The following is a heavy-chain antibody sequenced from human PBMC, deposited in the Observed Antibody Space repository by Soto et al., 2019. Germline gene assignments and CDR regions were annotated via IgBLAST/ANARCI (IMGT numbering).Heavy chain of an antibody. CDR2: IYYNGST. CDR3: ARGRPYYDFWSGYYYYYYYGMDV. J-gene: IGHJ6*02. CDR1: GGSINGYY. Sequence: SETLSLTCTVSGGSINGYYWMWIRQSPGNRPEWIGYIYYNGSTNYNPSLRGRVTISVDASKNQFSLKLSSVTAADTAVYYCARGRPYYDFWSGYYYYYYYGMDVWGQGTTVTAP. D-gene: IGHD3-3*01. V-gene: IGHV4-59*01.